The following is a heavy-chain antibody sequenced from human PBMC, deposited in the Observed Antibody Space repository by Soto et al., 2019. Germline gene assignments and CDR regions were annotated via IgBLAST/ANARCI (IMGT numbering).Heavy chain of an antibody. J-gene: IGHJ4*02. CDR3: ARGVGAAQRQYFDY. Sequence: QVQLVESGGGVVQPGRSLRLSCAASGFTFSSYGMHWVRQAPGKGLEWVAVIWYDGSNKYYADSVKGRFTISRDNSKNTLYLQMNSLRAEDTAVYYCARGVGAAQRQYFDYWRQGTLVTVSS. D-gene: IGHD6-25*01. CDR1: GFTFSSYG. V-gene: IGHV3-33*01. CDR2: IWYDGSNK.